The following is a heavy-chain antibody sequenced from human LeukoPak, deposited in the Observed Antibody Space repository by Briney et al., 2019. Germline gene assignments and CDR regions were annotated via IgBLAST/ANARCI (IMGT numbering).Heavy chain of an antibody. J-gene: IGHJ5*02. CDR1: GFTFSSYG. Sequence: PGRSLRLSCAASGFTFSSYGVHWVRQAPGKGLEWVAVIWYDGSNKYYADSVKGRFTISRDNSKNTLYLQMNSLRAEDTAVYYCAKDLGYFEAWGQGTLVTVSS. CDR2: IWYDGSNK. D-gene: IGHD3-9*01. CDR3: AKDLGYFEA. V-gene: IGHV3-33*06.